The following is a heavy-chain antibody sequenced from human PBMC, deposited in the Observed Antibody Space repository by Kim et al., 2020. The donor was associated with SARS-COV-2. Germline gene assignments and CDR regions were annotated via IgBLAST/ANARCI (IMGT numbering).Heavy chain of an antibody. CDR3: TRLIVATSYYFDY. D-gene: IGHD5-12*01. J-gene: IGHJ4*02. V-gene: IGHV3-49*02. Sequence: YDASVKGRLTIARDDSKSIAYRQKNSLKTEDTAVYYCTRLIVATSYYFDYWGQGTLVTVSS.